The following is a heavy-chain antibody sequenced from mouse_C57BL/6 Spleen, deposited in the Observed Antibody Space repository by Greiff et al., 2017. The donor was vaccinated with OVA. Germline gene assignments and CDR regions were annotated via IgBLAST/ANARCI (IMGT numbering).Heavy chain of an antibody. V-gene: IGHV1-64*01. Sequence: QVQLQQPGAELVKPGASVKLSCKASGYTFTSYWMHWVKQRPGQGLEWIGMIHPNSGSTNYNEKFKSKATLTVDKSSSTAYMQLSSLTSEDSAVYYCARSDYGPGFDYWGQGTTLTVSS. CDR2: IHPNSGST. D-gene: IGHD2-4*01. CDR1: GYTFTSYW. CDR3: ARSDYGPGFDY. J-gene: IGHJ2*01.